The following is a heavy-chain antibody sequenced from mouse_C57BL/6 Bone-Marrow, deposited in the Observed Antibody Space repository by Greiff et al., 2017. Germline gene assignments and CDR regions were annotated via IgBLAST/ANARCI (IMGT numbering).Heavy chain of an antibody. CDR3: TPFAY. Sequence: LQESGAELVRPGASVTLSCKASGYTFTDYEMHWVKQTPVHGLEWIGAIDPETGGTAYNQKFKGKAILTADKSSSTAYMELRSLTSEDSAVYYCTPFAYWGQGTLVTVSA. CDR2: IDPETGGT. J-gene: IGHJ3*01. V-gene: IGHV1-15*01. CDR1: GYTFTDYE.